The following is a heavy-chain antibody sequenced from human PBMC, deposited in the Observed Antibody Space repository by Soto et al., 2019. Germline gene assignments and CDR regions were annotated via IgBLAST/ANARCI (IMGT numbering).Heavy chain of an antibody. Sequence: GGSLRLSCAASGFTFDDYAMHWVRQAPGKGLEWVSGISWNSGSIGYADSVKGRFTISRDNAKNSLYLQMNSLRAEDTALYYCAKAKGSDYYYYMDVWGKGTTVTVSS. CDR1: GFTFDDYA. CDR2: ISWNSGSI. V-gene: IGHV3-9*01. J-gene: IGHJ6*03. CDR3: AKAKGSDYYYYMDV.